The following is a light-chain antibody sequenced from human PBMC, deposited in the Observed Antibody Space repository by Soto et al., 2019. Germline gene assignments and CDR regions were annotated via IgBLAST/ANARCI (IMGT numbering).Light chain of an antibody. CDR1: QGIGTE. J-gene: IGKJ1*01. CDR2: GAS. V-gene: IGKV1-6*02. CDR3: LQDFSYPRT. Sequence: AIQMTQSPSSLSASVGDRVTITCRASQGIGTELGWYQLKPGKAPKLLVYGASTLQSGVLPRFSGSGGGTDFTLTISSLQPDDFATYYCLQDFSYPRTFGQGTKVEIK.